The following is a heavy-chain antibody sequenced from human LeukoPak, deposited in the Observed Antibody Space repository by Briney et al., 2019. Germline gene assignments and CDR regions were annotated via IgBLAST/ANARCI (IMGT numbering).Heavy chain of an antibody. CDR1: GGTFSSYA. Sequence: VASVKVSCKASGGTFSSYAISWVRQAPGQGLEWMGRIIPILGIANYAQKFQGTVTITADKSTSTAYMELSSLRSEDTAVYYCARGNRITMIDDLDYWGQGTLVTVSS. V-gene: IGHV1-69*04. CDR2: IIPILGIA. J-gene: IGHJ4*02. D-gene: IGHD3-22*01. CDR3: ARGNRITMIDDLDY.